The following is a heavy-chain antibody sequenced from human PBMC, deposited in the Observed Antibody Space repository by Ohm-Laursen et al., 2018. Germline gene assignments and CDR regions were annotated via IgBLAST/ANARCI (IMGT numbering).Heavy chain of an antibody. V-gene: IGHV4-59*11. Sequence: SETLSLTCTVSGAPISTHYWSWIRQPPGKGLEWIGYIYYSGTTNYNPSLKSRVTISLNTSKNQFSLKLSSVTAADPAVYYCARRGHVFDIWGQGKMVTASS. J-gene: IGHJ3*02. CDR1: GAPISTHY. CDR3: ARRGHVFDI. CDR2: IYYSGTT.